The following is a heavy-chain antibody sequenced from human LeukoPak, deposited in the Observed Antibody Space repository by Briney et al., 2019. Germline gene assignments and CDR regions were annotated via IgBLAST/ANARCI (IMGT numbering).Heavy chain of an antibody. D-gene: IGHD2-2*01. CDR3: ARRGSTGGYNWFDP. Sequence: SETLSLTCAVYGGSFSGYYWSLIRQPPGKGLEWIGEINHSGSTNYNPSLKSRVTISVDTSKNQFSLKLSSVTAADTAVYYCARRGSTGGYNWFDPWGQGTLVTVSS. CDR2: INHSGST. CDR1: GGSFSGYY. V-gene: IGHV4-34*01. J-gene: IGHJ5*02.